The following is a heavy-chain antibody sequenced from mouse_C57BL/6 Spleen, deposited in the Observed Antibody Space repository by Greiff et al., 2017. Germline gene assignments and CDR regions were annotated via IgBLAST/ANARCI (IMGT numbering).Heavy chain of an antibody. CDR1: GFNIKDYY. V-gene: IGHV14-2*01. Sequence: VQLQQSGAELVKPGASVKLSCTASGFNIKDYYMHWVKQRTEQGLEWIGRIDPEDGETKYTAKFQGKATISADTSSNTAYMQLSSLTSEDTAVYYCASLITTVVAAFDYWGQGTTLTVSS. J-gene: IGHJ2*01. CDR2: IDPEDGET. CDR3: ASLITTVVAAFDY. D-gene: IGHD1-1*01.